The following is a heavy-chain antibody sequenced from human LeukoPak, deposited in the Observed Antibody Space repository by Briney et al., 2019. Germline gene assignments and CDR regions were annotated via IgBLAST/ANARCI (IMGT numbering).Heavy chain of an antibody. Sequence: SVKVSCKASAGTFSNDAVSWVRQAPGEGLKWMGRVIPFLGTTNYAHNFQGRVTITADQDTQTAYMELRSLRSEDTAVYFCARGPSSDLRTGFFFGYFDDWGQGTLITVSS. D-gene: IGHD3/OR15-3a*01. CDR3: ARGPSSDLRTGFFFGYFDD. V-gene: IGHV1-69*11. CDR1: AGTFSNDA. CDR2: VIPFLGTT. J-gene: IGHJ4*02.